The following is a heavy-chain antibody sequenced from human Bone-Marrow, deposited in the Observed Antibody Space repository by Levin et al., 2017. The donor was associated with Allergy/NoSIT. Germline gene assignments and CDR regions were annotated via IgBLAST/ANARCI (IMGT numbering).Heavy chain of an antibody. CDR2: IYSGGST. V-gene: IGHV3-53*01. CDR3: ARSCRPLAYYDFPLANPCFDY. CDR1: GFTVSSNY. J-gene: IGHJ4*02. Sequence: PGGSLRLSCAASGFTVSSNYMSWVRQAPGKGLEWVSVIYSGGSTYYADSVKGRFTISRDNSKNTLYLQMNSLRAEDTAVYYCARSCRPLAYYDFPLANPCFDYWGQGTLVTVSS. D-gene: IGHD3-3*01.